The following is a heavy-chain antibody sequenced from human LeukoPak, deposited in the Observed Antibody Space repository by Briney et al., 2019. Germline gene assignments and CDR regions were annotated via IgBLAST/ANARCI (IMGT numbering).Heavy chain of an antibody. J-gene: IGHJ3*02. Sequence: GGSLRLSCAGSAFTFSSYWMSWVRQAPGKGPEWVANIKDDGSEKYYLDSVKGRFTISRDNAKNSLYLQMNSLRAEDTAVYSCARIKAYGFAIWGQGTMVTVSS. CDR1: AFTFSSYW. CDR2: IKDDGSEK. CDR3: ARIKAYGFAI. V-gene: IGHV3-7*01. D-gene: IGHD3-16*02.